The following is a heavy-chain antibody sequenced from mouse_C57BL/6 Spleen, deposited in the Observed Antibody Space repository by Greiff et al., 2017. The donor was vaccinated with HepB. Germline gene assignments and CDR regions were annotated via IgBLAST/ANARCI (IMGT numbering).Heavy chain of an antibody. CDR2: IYPGSGST. D-gene: IGHD2-2*01. CDR1: GYTFTSYW. Sequence: QVQLQQPGVELVKPGASVKMSCKASGYTFTSYWITWVKQRPGQGLEWIGDIYPGSGSTNYNEKFKSKATLTVDTSSSTAYMQLSSLTSEDSAVYYCAREGVYYGYDGYWGQGTTLTVSS. V-gene: IGHV1-55*01. J-gene: IGHJ2*01. CDR3: AREGVYYGYDGY.